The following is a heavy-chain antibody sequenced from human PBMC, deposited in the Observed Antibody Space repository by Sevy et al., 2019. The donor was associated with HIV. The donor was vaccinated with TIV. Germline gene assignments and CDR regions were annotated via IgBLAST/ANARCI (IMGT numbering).Heavy chain of an antibody. J-gene: IGHJ3*02. Sequence: ASVKVSCKASGYTFIDYYLIWVRQAPGQGLEWMGRFNPNSGDTNYAQTFQGRVTMTRDASINSAYMELSRLTSDDTAVYYCAREWGFAMANAFDIWGQGTMVTVSS. CDR1: GYTFIDYY. D-gene: IGHD2-2*01. CDR2: FNPNSGDT. CDR3: AREWGFAMANAFDI. V-gene: IGHV1-2*06.